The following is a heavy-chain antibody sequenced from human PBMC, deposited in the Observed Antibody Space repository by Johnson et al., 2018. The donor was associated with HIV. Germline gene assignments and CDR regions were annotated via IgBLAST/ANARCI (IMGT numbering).Heavy chain of an antibody. D-gene: IGHD3-3*01. CDR1: GFTFSSYD. CDR3: ARGISQPYYNFWSGYHYPDAFDI. CDR2: IGTAGDT. V-gene: IGHV3-13*01. Sequence: EVQLVESGGVLVQPGESLRLSCAASGFTFSSYDMHWVRQATGKGLEWVSAIGTAGDTYYPGSVKGRFTISRENAKNSLYLQMNSLRAGDTAVYYCARGISQPYYNFWSGYHYPDAFDIWGQGTTVTVSS. J-gene: IGHJ3*02.